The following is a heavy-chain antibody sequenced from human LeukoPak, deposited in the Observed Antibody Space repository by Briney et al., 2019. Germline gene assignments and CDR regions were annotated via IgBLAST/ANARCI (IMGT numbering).Heavy chain of an antibody. CDR2: IYYSGST. D-gene: IGHD6-19*01. CDR1: GGSFSGYY. J-gene: IGHJ4*02. Sequence: SETLSLTCAVYGGSFSGYYWSWIRQPPGKGLEWIGYIYYSGSTYYNPSLKSRVTISVDTSKNQFSLKLSSVTAADTAVYYCARGGEWLVQNYWGQGTLVTVSS. CDR3: ARGGEWLVQNY. V-gene: IGHV4-30-4*08.